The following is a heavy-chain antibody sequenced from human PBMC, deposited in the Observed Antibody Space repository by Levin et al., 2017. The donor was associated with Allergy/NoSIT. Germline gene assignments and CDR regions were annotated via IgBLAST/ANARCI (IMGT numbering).Heavy chain of an antibody. V-gene: IGHV3-23*01. D-gene: IGHD6-6*01. CDR2: ISGSGGST. CDR3: AKASSSGGILYYYYYMDV. J-gene: IGHJ6*03. CDR1: GFTFSSYA. Sequence: PGGSLRLSCAASGFTFSSYAMSWVRQAPGKGLEWVSAISGSGGSTYYADSVKGRFTISRDNSKNTLYLQMNSLRAEDTAVYYCAKASSSGGILYYYYYMDVWGKGTTVTVSS.